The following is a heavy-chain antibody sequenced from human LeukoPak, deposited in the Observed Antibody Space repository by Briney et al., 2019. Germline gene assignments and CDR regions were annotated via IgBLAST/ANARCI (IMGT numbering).Heavy chain of an antibody. CDR2: INPSGGST. J-gene: IGHJ4*02. V-gene: IGHV1-46*01. Sequence: GGSLRLSCAASGFTFSSYAMHWVRQAPGQGLEWMGIINPSGGSTSYAQKFQGRVTMTRDTSTSTVYMELSSLRSEDTAVYYCARDSSSYFDYWGQGTLVTVSS. D-gene: IGHD6-13*01. CDR1: GFTFSSYA. CDR3: ARDSSSYFDY.